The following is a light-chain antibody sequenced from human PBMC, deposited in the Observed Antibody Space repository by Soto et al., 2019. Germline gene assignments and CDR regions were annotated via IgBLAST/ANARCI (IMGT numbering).Light chain of an antibody. CDR2: EVS. J-gene: IGLJ2*01. CDR3: SSYAGSSHCARV. V-gene: IGLV2-8*01. Sequence: QSALTQPPSASGSPGQTVTISCTGTSSDVGGYNYVSWYQQHPGKAPKLMIYEVSKRPSGVPDRFSGSKSGNTASLPVSGRQDEDEADYYCSSYAGSSHCARVFGGGTKLTVL. CDR1: SSDVGGYNY.